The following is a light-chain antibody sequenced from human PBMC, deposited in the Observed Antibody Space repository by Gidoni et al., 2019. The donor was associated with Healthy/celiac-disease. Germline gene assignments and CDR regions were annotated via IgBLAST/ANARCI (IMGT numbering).Light chain of an antibody. Sequence: DIQMTQSPSSLSASVRDRITITSRASQSTSSYLNWYQQKTGRAPKPLIYAASSLQREVPSRFSGGRSWTDFTLTISSLQPEDFATYYCQQSYTTPRTFGQGTKVEMK. J-gene: IGKJ1*01. V-gene: IGKV1-39*01. CDR2: AAS. CDR3: QQSYTTPRT. CDR1: QSTSSY.